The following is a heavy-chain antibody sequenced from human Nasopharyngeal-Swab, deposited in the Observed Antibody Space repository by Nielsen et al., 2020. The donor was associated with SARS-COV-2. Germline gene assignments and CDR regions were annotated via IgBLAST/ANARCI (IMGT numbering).Heavy chain of an antibody. CDR1: GFSLSNARMG. CDR3: ARIDYSNYVVDY. CDR2: IFSNDEK. D-gene: IGHD4-11*01. Sequence: SGPTLVKPTETTTLTCTVSGFSLSNARMGVSWIRQPPGKALEWLAHIFSNDEKSYSTSLKSRLTISKDTSKSQVVLTMTNMDPVDTATYYCARIDYSNYVVDYWGQGTLVTVSS. J-gene: IGHJ4*02. V-gene: IGHV2-26*01.